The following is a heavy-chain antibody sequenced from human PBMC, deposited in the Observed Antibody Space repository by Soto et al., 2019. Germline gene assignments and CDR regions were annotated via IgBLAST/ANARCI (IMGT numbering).Heavy chain of an antibody. CDR1: GSPFRSFT. V-gene: IGHV3-21*02. D-gene: IGHD6-13*01. CDR2: FISNSAYI. Sequence: EVQLVESGGGLVKPGGPLGLSCAASGSPFRSFTMNWARRAQGKGLEWASTFISNSAYIYYTDALRGRFTISRDNAKNSLHLQMNSLRAEDTAVYYCTRDASRDSSARGWFDPWGPGTLVTVSS. J-gene: IGHJ5*02. CDR3: TRDASRDSSARGWFDP.